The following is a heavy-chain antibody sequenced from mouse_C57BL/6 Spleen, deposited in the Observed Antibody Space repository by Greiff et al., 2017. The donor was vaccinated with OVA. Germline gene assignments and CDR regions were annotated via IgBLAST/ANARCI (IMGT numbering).Heavy chain of an antibody. D-gene: IGHD1-1*01. J-gene: IGHJ3*01. CDR1: GFTFSNYW. CDR2: IRLKSDNYAT. V-gene: IGHV6-3*01. CDR3: TGALHYYGSSAFAY. Sequence: DVHLVESGGGLVQPGGSMKLSCVASGFTFSNYWMNWVRQSPEKGLEWVAQIRLKSDNYATHYAESVKGRFTISRDDSKSSVYLQMNNLRAEDTGIYYCTGALHYYGSSAFAYWGQGTLVTVSA.